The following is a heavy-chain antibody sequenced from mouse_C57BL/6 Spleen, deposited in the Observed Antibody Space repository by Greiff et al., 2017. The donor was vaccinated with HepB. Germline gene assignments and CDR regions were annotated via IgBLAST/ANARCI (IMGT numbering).Heavy chain of an antibody. CDR2: IYPGDGDT. D-gene: IGHD2-1*01. CDR1: GYAFSSHW. Sequence: VQLQESGAELVKPGASVKISCKASGYAFSSHWMNWVKQRPGKGLEWIGQIYPGDGDTNYNGKFKGKATLTADKSSSTAYMQLSSLTSEDSAVYFCARRKGNQPGGALDYWGQGTSVTISS. J-gene: IGHJ4*01. CDR3: ARRKGNQPGGALDY. V-gene: IGHV1-80*01.